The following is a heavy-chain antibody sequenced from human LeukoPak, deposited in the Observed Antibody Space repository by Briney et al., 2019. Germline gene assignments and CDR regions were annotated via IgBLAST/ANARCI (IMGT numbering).Heavy chain of an antibody. V-gene: IGHV3-48*01. CDR3: ARDRPGRVELRLFDI. CDR2: ISSSSSTI. CDR1: GFTFSSYS. J-gene: IGHJ3*02. Sequence: GGSLRLSCAASGFTFSSYSMNWVRQAPGKGLEWVSYISSSSSTIYYADSVKGRFTISRDNAKNSLYLQMNSLRAEDTAVYYCARDRPGRVELRLFDIWGQGTMVTVSS. D-gene: IGHD1-7*01.